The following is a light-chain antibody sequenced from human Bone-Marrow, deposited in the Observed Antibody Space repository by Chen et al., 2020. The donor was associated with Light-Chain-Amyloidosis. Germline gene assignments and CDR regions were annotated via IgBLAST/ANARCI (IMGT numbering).Light chain of an antibody. J-gene: IGKJ1*01. CDR1: QSISNF. V-gene: IGKV1-39*01. Sequence: DIQLTQSPSYLSASVGDRVTITCRASQSISNFLNWYQQKPGKAPNLLISGASSLQSGVPSRFSGRGSGTVFTLTISSLQPEDLASYYCQQSYSFPWTFGQGTKVEIK. CDR2: GAS. CDR3: QQSYSFPWT.